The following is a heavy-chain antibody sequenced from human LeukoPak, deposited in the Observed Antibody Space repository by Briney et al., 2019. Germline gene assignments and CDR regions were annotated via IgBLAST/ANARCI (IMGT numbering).Heavy chain of an antibody. CDR2: ISYDGRNN. CDR3: ARGQYSSSWYEFE. D-gene: IGHD6-13*01. V-gene: IGHV3-30*04. J-gene: IGHJ4*02. Sequence: GGSLRLSCAASGFTFDSYAMHWVRQAPGKGLEWLAVISYDGRNNYYGDSVKGRFTISRDNPKNTLYLQMTSLRAEDTAVYYCARGQYSSSWYEFEWGQGTLVTVSS. CDR1: GFTFDSYA.